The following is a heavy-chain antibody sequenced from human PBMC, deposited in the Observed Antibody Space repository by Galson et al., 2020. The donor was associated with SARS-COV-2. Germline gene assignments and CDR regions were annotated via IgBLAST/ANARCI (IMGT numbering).Heavy chain of an antibody. Sequence: ASVKVSCKVSGYTLTELSMHWVRQAPGKGLEWMGGFDPEDGETIYAQKFQGRVTMTEDTSTDTAYMELSSLRSEDTAVYYCATDPYYYDSSGSKCYWGQGTLVTVSS. CDR2: FDPEDGET. D-gene: IGHD3-22*01. V-gene: IGHV1-24*01. J-gene: IGHJ4*02. CDR3: ATDPYYYDSSGSKCY. CDR1: GYTLTELS.